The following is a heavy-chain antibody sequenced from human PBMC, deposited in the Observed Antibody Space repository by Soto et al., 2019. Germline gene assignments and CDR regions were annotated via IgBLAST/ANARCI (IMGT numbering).Heavy chain of an antibody. V-gene: IGHV4-39*01. CDR3: ARHRGMITSISFDY. Sequence: QLQLQESGPGLVKPSETLSLTCTVSGGSISSSSYYWGWIRQPPGKGLEWIGSIYYSGSTYYNPCLKSRVTRAVDTSKSQCSLTLSSVTAADTAVYYCARHRGMITSISFDYWGQGTLVTVSS. J-gene: IGHJ4*02. D-gene: IGHD3-16*01. CDR1: GGSISSSSYY. CDR2: IYYSGST.